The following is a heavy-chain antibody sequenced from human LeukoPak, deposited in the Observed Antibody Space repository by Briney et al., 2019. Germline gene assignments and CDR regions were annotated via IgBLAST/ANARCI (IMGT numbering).Heavy chain of an antibody. CDR3: ARDSPWFDP. CDR2: TYYRSKWYN. V-gene: IGHV6-1*01. Sequence: SQTLSLTCAISGDSVSNDNAAWNWIRQSPSGGLEWLGRTYYRSKWYNDYAVSVKSRITINPDTSKNRFSLQLNSVTPEDTAVYYCARDSPWFDPWGQGTLVTVSS. J-gene: IGHJ5*02. CDR1: GDSVSNDNAA.